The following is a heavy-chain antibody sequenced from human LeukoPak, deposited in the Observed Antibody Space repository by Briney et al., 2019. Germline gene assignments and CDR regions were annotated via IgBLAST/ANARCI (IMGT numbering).Heavy chain of an antibody. V-gene: IGHV3-48*04. J-gene: IGHJ4*02. D-gene: IGHD3-3*01. CDR1: GFTFSSYS. CDR2: ISSSSRTI. Sequence: GGSLRLSCAASGFTFSSYSMNWVRQAPGKGLEWVSYISSSSRTIYYVDSVKGRFTISRDNAKNSLYLQMNSLRAEDTAVYYCAKEPRPTIPLRYFDYWGQGTLVTVSS. CDR3: AKEPRPTIPLRYFDY.